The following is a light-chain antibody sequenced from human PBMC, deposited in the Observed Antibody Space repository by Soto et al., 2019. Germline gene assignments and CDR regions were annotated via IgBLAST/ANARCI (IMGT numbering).Light chain of an antibody. Sequence: EIVLTQSPGTLSLSPGERATLSCRASQSVSSSYLAWYQQKPGQAPRLLIYGASSRATGIPDRFSGSGSGTDLTLTISRLEPEDFAVYYCQQYGSSPSFGQGTKVGIK. CDR2: GAS. CDR1: QSVSSSY. V-gene: IGKV3-20*01. J-gene: IGKJ1*01. CDR3: QQYGSSPS.